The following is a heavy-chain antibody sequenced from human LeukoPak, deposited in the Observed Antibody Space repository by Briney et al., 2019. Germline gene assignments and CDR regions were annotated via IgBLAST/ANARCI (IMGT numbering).Heavy chain of an antibody. CDR2: IANDGRDK. Sequence: GRSLRLSCAASGFTFSSHGMHWVRQAPGRGLEWVAVIANDGRDKKYADSVKGRFTISRDNSKNTLYLQMNSLRAEDTAVYFCAKDGRVAAAAYYFDYWGQGTPATVSS. J-gene: IGHJ4*02. D-gene: IGHD6-13*01. CDR1: GFTFSSHG. CDR3: AKDGRVAAAAYYFDY. V-gene: IGHV3-30*18.